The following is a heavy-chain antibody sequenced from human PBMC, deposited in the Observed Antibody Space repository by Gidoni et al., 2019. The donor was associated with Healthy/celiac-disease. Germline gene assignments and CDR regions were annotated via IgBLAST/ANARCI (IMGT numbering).Heavy chain of an antibody. V-gene: IGHV3-23*01. CDR3: AKGPFGSGVYYYYGMDV. Sequence: EVQLLESGGGLVQPGGSLRLSCAASGFTFSSYAMSWVRQAPGKGLEWVSAMSGSGGSTYYADSVKGRFPISRDNSKNTLDLQMNSLRAEDTAVYYCAKGPFGSGVYYYYGMDVWGQGTTVTVSS. CDR1: GFTFSSYA. D-gene: IGHD2-8*01. CDR2: MSGSGGST. J-gene: IGHJ6*02.